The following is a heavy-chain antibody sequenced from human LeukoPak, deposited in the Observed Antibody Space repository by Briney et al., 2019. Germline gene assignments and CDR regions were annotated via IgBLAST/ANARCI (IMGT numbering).Heavy chain of an antibody. CDR2: IKQDGSEK. Sequence: GGSLRLSCAASGFTFSSYWVTWVRQAPGKGLEWVASIKQDGSEKYYVDSVKGRFTISRDNAENSLYLQMHSLRAEDTAVYYCARDGGYCSGGTCYSTHWGQGTLVIVSS. V-gene: IGHV3-7*03. CDR1: GFTFSSYW. CDR3: ARDGGYCSGGTCYSTH. J-gene: IGHJ4*02. D-gene: IGHD2-15*01.